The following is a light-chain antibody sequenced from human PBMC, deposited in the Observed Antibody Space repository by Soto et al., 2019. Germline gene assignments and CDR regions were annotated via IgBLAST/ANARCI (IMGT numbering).Light chain of an antibody. Sequence: FVMTQSPLSLPVTLGQPASISCRSSQSLVYSDGNTYLHWFQQRPGQSPRRLIHKVSIRDSGVPDRFSGSGSGTDFTLKISRVEPEDFAVYYCQQYSSSPSITFGQGTRLEIK. CDR2: KVS. CDR1: QSLVYSDGNTY. J-gene: IGKJ5*01. V-gene: IGKV2-30*01. CDR3: QQYSSSPSIT.